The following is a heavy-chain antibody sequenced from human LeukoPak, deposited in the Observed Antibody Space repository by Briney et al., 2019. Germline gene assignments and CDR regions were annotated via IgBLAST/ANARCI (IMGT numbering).Heavy chain of an antibody. CDR2: ISSSSSSYI. D-gene: IGHD6-13*01. Sequence: PGGSLRLSCAASGFTFSSYSMNWVRQAPGKGLEWVSSISSSSSSYIYYADSVKGRFTISRDNAKNSLYLQMNSLRAEDTAVYYCARGGLSWPPHFDYWGQGTLVTVSS. J-gene: IGHJ4*02. V-gene: IGHV3-21*01. CDR1: GFTFSSYS. CDR3: ARGGLSWPPHFDY.